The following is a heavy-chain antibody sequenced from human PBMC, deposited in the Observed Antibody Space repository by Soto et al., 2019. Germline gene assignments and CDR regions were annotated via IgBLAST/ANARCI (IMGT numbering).Heavy chain of an antibody. J-gene: IGHJ6*01. CDR2: ISGSDGST. CDR3: VKDWTGDTCPCMDV. Sequence: EVQLLESGGGLVQPGGSLRLSCAASGFTFNNYAMTWVRQAPGKGLEWVSTISGSDGSTYYADCVKGRFTISRDNSKNALYLQMSSLRAEDTALYYCVKDWTGDTCPCMDVWGQGTTVTVSS. CDR1: GFTFNNYA. V-gene: IGHV3-23*01. D-gene: IGHD2-8*02.